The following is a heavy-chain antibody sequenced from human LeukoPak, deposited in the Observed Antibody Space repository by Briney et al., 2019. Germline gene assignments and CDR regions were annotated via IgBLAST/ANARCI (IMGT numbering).Heavy chain of an antibody. J-gene: IGHJ4*02. CDR2: ISGGSSTI. CDR1: GFTFSDYY. V-gene: IGHV3-11*01. D-gene: IGHD2-15*01. Sequence: GGSLRLSCAASGFTFSDYYMSWIRQAPGKGLEWVSYISGGSSTIYSADSLKGRFTVSRDNAKNSLYLLMNSLRAEDTAVYYCARRGSGRHFDFWGQGTLVTVSS. CDR3: ARRGSGRHFDF.